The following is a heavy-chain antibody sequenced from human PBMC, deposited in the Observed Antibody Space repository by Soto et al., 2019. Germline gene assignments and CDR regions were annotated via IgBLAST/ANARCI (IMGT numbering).Heavy chain of an antibody. D-gene: IGHD3-22*01. CDR3: VKGEYYYDSSGYYPFDY. Sequence: GGSLRLSCSASGFTFSIYAMHWVRQAPGKGLEYVSSISTNGGSTDYADSVKGRFTISRDNSKNTVYLQMSSLRAEDTAVYYCVKGEYYYDSSGYYPFDYWGQGTQVTVSS. J-gene: IGHJ4*02. CDR2: ISTNGGST. V-gene: IGHV3-64D*06. CDR1: GFTFSIYA.